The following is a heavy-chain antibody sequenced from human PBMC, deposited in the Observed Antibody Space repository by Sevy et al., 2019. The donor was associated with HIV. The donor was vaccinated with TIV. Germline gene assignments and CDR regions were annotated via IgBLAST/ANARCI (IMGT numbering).Heavy chain of an antibody. D-gene: IGHD6-6*01. CDR2: IYYSGST. Sequence: SESLSLTCTVSGGSISSGDYYWSWIRQPPGKGLEWIGYIYYSGSTYYNPSLKNRITISIDTSKKPFSLKLSSVTAADTAVYYCASQNSSSSLPFDYWGQGILVTVSS. CDR1: GGSISSGDYY. V-gene: IGHV4-30-4*01. CDR3: ASQNSSSSLPFDY. J-gene: IGHJ4*02.